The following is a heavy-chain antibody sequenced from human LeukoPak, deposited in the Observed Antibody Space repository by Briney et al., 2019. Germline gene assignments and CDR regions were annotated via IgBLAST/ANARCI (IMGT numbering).Heavy chain of an antibody. Sequence: SSETLSLTCTVSGGSISSYYWSWIRQSPGKGLEWIGYIYYSGSTNYNPSLKSRVTISVDTSKNQFSLKLSSVTAADTAVYYCARGDAHPYFDYWGQGTLVTVSS. J-gene: IGHJ4*02. V-gene: IGHV4-59*01. D-gene: IGHD1-26*01. CDR2: IYYSGST. CDR3: ARGDAHPYFDY. CDR1: GGSISSYY.